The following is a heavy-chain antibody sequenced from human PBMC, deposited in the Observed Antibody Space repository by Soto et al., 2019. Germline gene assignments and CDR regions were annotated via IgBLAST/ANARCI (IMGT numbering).Heavy chain of an antibody. D-gene: IGHD5-18*01. CDR1: GGTFSSYA. J-gene: IGHJ6*02. V-gene: IGHV1-69*13. CDR2: IIPIFGTA. CDR3: ARQSKRPIQLWAKGDPLFVKYIYYYYGMDV. Sequence: GASVKVSCKASGGTFSSYAISWVRQAPGQGLEWMGGIIPIFGTANYAQKFQGRVTITADESTSTAYMELSSLRSEDTAVYYCARQSKRPIQLWAKGDPLFVKYIYYYYGMDVWGQGTTVTVSS.